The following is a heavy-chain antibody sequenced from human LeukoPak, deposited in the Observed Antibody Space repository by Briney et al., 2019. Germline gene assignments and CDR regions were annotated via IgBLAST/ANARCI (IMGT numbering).Heavy chain of an antibody. CDR3: VPPAAGLHRTISTEYFQR. J-gene: IGHJ1*01. V-gene: IGHV3-48*03. D-gene: IGHD6-13*01. Sequence: GGSLRLSCAAAGLTFSSYDMYWVRQTPGKGPEWVSYISASGTSIKYADSVKGRFTISRDNAKNLVYLQMDSLRAEDTAVYYCVPPAAGLHRTISTEYFQRCGQGTQVIVSS. CDR2: ISASGTSI. CDR1: GLTFSSYD.